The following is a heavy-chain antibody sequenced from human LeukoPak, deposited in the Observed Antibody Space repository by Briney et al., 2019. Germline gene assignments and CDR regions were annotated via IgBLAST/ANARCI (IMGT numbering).Heavy chain of an antibody. J-gene: IGHJ6*03. V-gene: IGHV4-61*02. CDR3: ARDDSRGYNYGHYYYYMDV. CDR1: GASISSPSYY. Sequence: SETLSLTCTVSGASISSPSYYWVWIRQPGGKALEWIGRIHIGGNTNYNPSLSSRVTISVDTSKSQFSLKLNSVTAADTAVYYCARDDSRGYNYGHYYYYMDVWGKGTTLTVSS. CDR2: IHIGGNT. D-gene: IGHD5-18*01.